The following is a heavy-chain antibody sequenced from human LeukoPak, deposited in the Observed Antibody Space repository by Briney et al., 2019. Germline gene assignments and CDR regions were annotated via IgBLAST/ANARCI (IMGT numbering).Heavy chain of an antibody. Sequence: SETLSLTCTVSGYSISSGYYWGCIRQPPGKGLEWIGSFDQSGSTYYNPSLKSRVTISVDTSKNQFSLKLSSVTAADTAVYYCAGDRSGTTEYWGQGTLVTVSS. CDR3: AGDRSGTTEY. J-gene: IGHJ1*01. CDR2: FDQSGST. V-gene: IGHV4-38-2*02. CDR1: GYSISSGYY. D-gene: IGHD2/OR15-2a*01.